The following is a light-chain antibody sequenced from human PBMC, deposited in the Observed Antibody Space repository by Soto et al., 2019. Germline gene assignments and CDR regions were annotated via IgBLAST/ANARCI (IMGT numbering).Light chain of an antibody. V-gene: IGKV3-15*01. J-gene: IGKJ5*01. CDR1: ESVSSN. CDR2: GAS. CDR3: QQYHSWPPIT. Sequence: VVMTQSPATLSVSPGERATLSCRASESVSSNLAWYQQRPGQPPMLVIYGASNRATGIPARFSGGGSGTEFTLTISSLQSEDFAVYYCQQYHSWPPITVGQGTRLEIK.